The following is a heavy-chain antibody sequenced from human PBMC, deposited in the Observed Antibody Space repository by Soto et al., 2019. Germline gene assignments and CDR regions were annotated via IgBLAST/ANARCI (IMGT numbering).Heavy chain of an antibody. CDR3: AGGIAARPWYLDL. V-gene: IGHV3-48*02. Sequence: EVQLVESGGGLVQPGGSLRLSCTASGFTFSRYSMNWVRQAPGKGLEWVSYISSGSRDIFYRDSVKVRFTISRDDAKNSLFLHMNSLRDEDTAVYFCAGGIAARPWYLDLWGRGTLVTVSS. D-gene: IGHD6-6*01. J-gene: IGHJ2*01. CDR1: GFTFSRYS. CDR2: ISSGSRDI.